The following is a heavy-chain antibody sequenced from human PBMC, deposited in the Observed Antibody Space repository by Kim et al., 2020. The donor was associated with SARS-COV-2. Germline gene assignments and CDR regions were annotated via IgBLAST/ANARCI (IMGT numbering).Heavy chain of an antibody. V-gene: IGHV3-64D*09. J-gene: IGHJ4*02. Sequence: GGSLRLSCSASGFTFSAYSMNWARQAPGKGLEYVSVISSAGDATYYADSVKGRFTISRDNSKNILFLQMSSLTTDDTAVYFCVKEVPSGYGEYWGQGVQVTVTS. CDR2: ISSAGDAT. CDR1: GFTFSAYS. D-gene: IGHD5-12*01. CDR3: VKEVPSGYGEY.